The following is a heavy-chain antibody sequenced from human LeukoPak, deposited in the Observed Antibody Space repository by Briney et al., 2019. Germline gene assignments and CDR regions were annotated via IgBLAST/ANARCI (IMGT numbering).Heavy chain of an antibody. D-gene: IGHD3-16*02. CDR1: GYTFTSYY. J-gene: IGHJ4*02. V-gene: IGHV1-46*01. CDR2: INPSGGST. Sequence: GASVKVSCKASGYTFTSYYMHWVRQAPGQGLEWMGIINPSGGSTSYAQKFQGRVTITADESTSTAYMELSSLRSEDTAVYYCARGPFRLRLGELSFDLFDYWGQGTLVTVSS. CDR3: ARGPFRLRLGELSFDLFDY.